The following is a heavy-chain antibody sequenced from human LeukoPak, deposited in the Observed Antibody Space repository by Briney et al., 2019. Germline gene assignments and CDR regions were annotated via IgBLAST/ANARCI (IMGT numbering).Heavy chain of an antibody. CDR2: ISAYNGDT. CDR3: ARDRCSSTSCYALYNWFDP. J-gene: IGHJ5*02. D-gene: IGHD2-2*01. Sequence: ASVKVSCKTSGYIFAHNGISWVRQAPGQGPEWMGWISAYNGDTNYAQNFQGRVTMTRDTSTSTVYMELRSLRSDDTAVYYCARDRCSSTSCYALYNWFDPWGQGTLVTVSS. V-gene: IGHV1-18*01. CDR1: GYIFAHNG.